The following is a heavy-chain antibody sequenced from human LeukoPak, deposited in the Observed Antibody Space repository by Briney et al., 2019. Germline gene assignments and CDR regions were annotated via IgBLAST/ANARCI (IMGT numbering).Heavy chain of an antibody. CDR1: GFTFSSYA. V-gene: IGHV3-23*01. J-gene: IGHJ4*02. D-gene: IGHD6-13*01. CDR3: AKGPCPHLYSSSKHFDY. CDR2: ISGSGGST. Sequence: GGSLRLSCAASGFTFSSYAMSGVRQAPGKGLEWVSAISGSGGSTYYADPAKGRFTISRDNSKNTPYLQMHSLRAEDTAVYYCAKGPCPHLYSSSKHFDYWGQGTLVTVSS.